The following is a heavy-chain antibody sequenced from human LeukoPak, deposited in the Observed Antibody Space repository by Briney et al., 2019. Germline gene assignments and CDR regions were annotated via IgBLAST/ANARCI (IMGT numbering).Heavy chain of an antibody. CDR1: GYTFTGYY. Sequence: ASVKVSCKASGYTFTGYYMHWVRQAPGQGLEWMGWINPNSGGTNYAQKFQGRVTMTRDTSISTAYMELSRLRSDDTAVYYCARDRYHSSGTLDYWGQGTLVTVSS. CDR2: INPNSGGT. V-gene: IGHV1-2*02. J-gene: IGHJ4*02. CDR3: ARDRYHSSGTLDY. D-gene: IGHD3-22*01.